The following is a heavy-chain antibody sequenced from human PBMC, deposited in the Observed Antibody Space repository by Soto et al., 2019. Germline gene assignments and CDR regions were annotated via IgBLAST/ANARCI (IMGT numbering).Heavy chain of an antibody. CDR1: GFTFSSYA. V-gene: IGHV3-23*01. Sequence: GSLRLSCAASGFTFSSYAMSWVRQAPGKGLEWVSAISGSGGSTYYADSVKGRFTISRDNSKNTLYLQMNSLRAEDTAVYYCAKDRTVFAVVTAILPPDFDYWGQGTLVTVSS. D-gene: IGHD2-21*02. CDR3: AKDRTVFAVVTAILPPDFDY. J-gene: IGHJ4*02. CDR2: ISGSGGST.